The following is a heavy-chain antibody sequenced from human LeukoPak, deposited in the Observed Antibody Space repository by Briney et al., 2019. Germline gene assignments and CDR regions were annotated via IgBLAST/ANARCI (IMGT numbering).Heavy chain of an antibody. D-gene: IGHD6-6*01. CDR2: IYHSGST. Sequence: SETLSLTCAVSGYSISSGYYWGWIRPPPGKGLEWIGSIYHSGSTYYNPSLKSRVTISVDTSKNQFSLKLSSVTAADTAVYYCARHPRIAARQVGWFDPWGQGTLVTVSS. CDR3: ARHPRIAARQVGWFDP. CDR1: GYSISSGYY. V-gene: IGHV4-38-2*01. J-gene: IGHJ5*02.